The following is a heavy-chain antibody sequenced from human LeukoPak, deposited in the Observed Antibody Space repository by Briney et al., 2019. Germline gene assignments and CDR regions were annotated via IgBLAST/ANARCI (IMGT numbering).Heavy chain of an antibody. CDR3: AREAEGVDP. J-gene: IGHJ5*02. CDR2: ISYDGSNK. CDR1: GFTFSSYG. V-gene: IGHV3-30*19. Sequence: GGSLRLSCAASGFTFSSYGMHWVRQAPGKGLEWVAVISYDGSNKYYADSVKGRFTISRDNSKNTLYLQMNSLRAEDTAVYYCAREAEGVDPWGQGTLVTVSS.